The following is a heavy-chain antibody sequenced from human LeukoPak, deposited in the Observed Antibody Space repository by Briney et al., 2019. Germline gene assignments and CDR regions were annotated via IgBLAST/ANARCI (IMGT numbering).Heavy chain of an antibody. D-gene: IGHD6-13*01. CDR3: ARGPAAVHP. V-gene: IGHV4-34*12. J-gene: IGHJ5*02. CDR1: GYSLTNHY. Sequence: PSETLSLTCAVHGYSLTNHYWIWIRQPPGMGLEWIAEVLHTGSTNCNPSFKSRVTVSVDTSKNQFFLNLTSVTAADTAVYYCARGPAAVHPWGRGILVTVSS. CDR2: VLHTGST.